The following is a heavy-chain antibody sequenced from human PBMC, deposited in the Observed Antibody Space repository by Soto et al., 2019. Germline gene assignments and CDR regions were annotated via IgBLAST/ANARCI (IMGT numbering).Heavy chain of an antibody. CDR3: ASSSPHSSSWYRAYYYYGMDV. J-gene: IGHJ6*02. V-gene: IGHV6-1*01. Sequence: SQTLSLTCVISGDSVSSNSAAWNWIRQSPSRGLEWLGRTYYRSKWYNDYAVSVKSRITINPDTSKNQFSLQLNSVTPEDTAVYYCASSSPHSSSWYRAYYYYGMDVWGQGTTVTVSS. CDR2: TYYRSKWYN. CDR1: GDSVSSNSAA. D-gene: IGHD6-13*01.